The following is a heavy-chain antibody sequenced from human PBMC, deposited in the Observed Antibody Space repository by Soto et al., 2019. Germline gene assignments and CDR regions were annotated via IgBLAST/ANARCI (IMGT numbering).Heavy chain of an antibody. CDR3: ARRQIPPPTRGAANARGGMDV. CDR2: IWNDGSNS. V-gene: IGHV3-33*01. CDR1: GFTFNNYG. J-gene: IGHJ6*02. D-gene: IGHD6-13*01. Sequence: QVQLVESGGGVVQPGRSLRLSCAASGFTFNNYGMHWVRQAPGKGLEWLAVIWNDGSNSSYANSVKGRFIISRDNSKNTLYLQMSGLRAEDTAVYYCARRQIPPPTRGAANARGGMDVWGQGTTVTVSS.